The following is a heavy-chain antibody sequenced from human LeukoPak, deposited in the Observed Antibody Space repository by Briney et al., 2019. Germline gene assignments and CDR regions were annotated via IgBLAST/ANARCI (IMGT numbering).Heavy chain of an antibody. CDR1: GGSISSGGYY. J-gene: IGHJ6*02. Sequence: PSETLSLTCTVSGGSISSGGYYWSWLRQHPGKGLEWIGYIYYSGSTYYNPSLKSRFTISVDTSKDQFSLKLTSVTAADTAMYYCASGYSVDTAIEPLYYYGMDVWGQETTVTASS. CDR3: ASGYSVDTAIEPLYYYGMDV. D-gene: IGHD5-18*01. CDR2: IYYSGST. V-gene: IGHV4-31*03.